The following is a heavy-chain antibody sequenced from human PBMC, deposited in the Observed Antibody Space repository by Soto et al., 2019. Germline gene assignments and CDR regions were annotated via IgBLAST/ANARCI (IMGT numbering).Heavy chain of an antibody. V-gene: IGHV3-23*01. CDR2: ISGSGGST. CDR3: AKGSRAVVISSYYGMDV. D-gene: IGHD2-15*01. J-gene: IGHJ6*02. Sequence: LRLSCAASGFTFSSYAMSSVRQAQGEGLEWVSAISGSGGSTYYADSVKGRFTISRDNSKNTLYLQMNSLRAEDTAVYYCAKGSRAVVISSYYGMDVWGQGTTVTVSS. CDR1: GFTFSSYA.